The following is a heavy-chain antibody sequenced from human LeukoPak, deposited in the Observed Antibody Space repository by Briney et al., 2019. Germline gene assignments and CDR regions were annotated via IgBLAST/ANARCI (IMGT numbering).Heavy chain of an antibody. V-gene: IGHV4-59*01. CDR2: IYYSGST. J-gene: IGHJ5*02. D-gene: IGHD6-19*01. CDR1: GGSISSYY. Sequence: SETLSLTCTVSGGSISSYYWSWIRQPPGKGLEWIGYIYYSGSTNYNPSLKSRVTISVDTSKNQFSLKPSSVTAADTAVYYCARGGDSSGWYGGFDPWGQGTLVTVSS. CDR3: ARGGDSSGWYGGFDP.